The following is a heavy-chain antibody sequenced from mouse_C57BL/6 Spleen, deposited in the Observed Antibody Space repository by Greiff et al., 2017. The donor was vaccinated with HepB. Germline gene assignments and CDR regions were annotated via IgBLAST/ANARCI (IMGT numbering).Heavy chain of an antibody. CDR1: GYTFTDYY. J-gene: IGHJ2*01. CDR2: IYPGSGNT. Sequence: QVQLQQSGAELVRPGASVKLSCKASGYTFTDYYINWVKQRPGQGLEWIARIYPGSGNTYYNEKFKGKATLTAEKSSSTAYMQLSSLTSEDSAVYFCARGLGRRYFDYWGQGTTLTVSS. V-gene: IGHV1-76*01. CDR3: ARGLGRRYFDY. D-gene: IGHD4-1*01.